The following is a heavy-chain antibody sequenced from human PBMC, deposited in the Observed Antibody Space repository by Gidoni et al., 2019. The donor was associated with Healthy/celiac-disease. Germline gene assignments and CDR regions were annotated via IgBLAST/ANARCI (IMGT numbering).Heavy chain of an antibody. Sequence: EVQLLEYGGGLVQPGGSLRLSCAASGFTFSSYAMSWVRQAPVKGLEWVSAISGSGGSTYYADSVKGRFTISRDNSKNTLYLQMNSLRAEDTAVYYCAKPCVMITFGGVIEPPYYFDYWGQGTLVTVSS. J-gene: IGHJ4*02. V-gene: IGHV3-23*01. CDR1: GFTFSSYA. D-gene: IGHD3-16*02. CDR3: AKPCVMITFGGVIEPPYYFDY. CDR2: ISGSGGST.